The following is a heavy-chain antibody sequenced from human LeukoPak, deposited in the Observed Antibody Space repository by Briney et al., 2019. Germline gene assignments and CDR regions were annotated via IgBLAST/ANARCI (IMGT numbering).Heavy chain of an antibody. CDR3: ARVSRGNSVGGDY. CDR2: IYSSGST. J-gene: IGHJ4*02. D-gene: IGHD4-23*01. V-gene: IGHV4-4*07. Sequence: SETLSLTCTVSGGSINNYYWSWIRQPAGKGLEWIGLIYSSGSTSYNPSLKSRVTISLDTSKNQFSLKLSSVTAADTAMYYCARVSRGNSVGGDYWGQGTLVTVSS. CDR1: GGSINNYY.